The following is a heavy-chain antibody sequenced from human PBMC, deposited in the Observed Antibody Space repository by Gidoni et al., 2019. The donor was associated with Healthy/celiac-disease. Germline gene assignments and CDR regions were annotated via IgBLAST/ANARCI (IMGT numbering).Heavy chain of an antibody. Sequence: QLPLQESGPGLVKPSETLSLTCTVSGGSISSSSYHCGWIRQPPWKGLEWIGSIYCSGSTYYHPSLNSRVTISVDTSKNQFSLKLSSVTAADTAVYYCARGASVVNYGMDVWGQGTTVTVSS. CDR2: IYCSGST. CDR1: GGSISSSSYH. V-gene: IGHV4-39*01. CDR3: ARGASVVNYGMDV. J-gene: IGHJ6*02. D-gene: IGHD2-15*01.